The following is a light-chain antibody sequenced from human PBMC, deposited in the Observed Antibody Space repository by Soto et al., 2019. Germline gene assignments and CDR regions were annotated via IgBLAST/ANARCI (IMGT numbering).Light chain of an antibody. CDR3: QQRSSWPPIT. Sequence: IVLTQSPGTLSLSPGERTTLSCGASQSISRYLAWYQQKPGQGPRLLIYGASSRATGTPDRFSGSGSGTDFTLTISSLEPEDFAVYYCQQRSSWPPITFGQGTQLEIK. CDR2: GAS. J-gene: IGKJ5*01. CDR1: QSISRY. V-gene: IGKV3-11*01.